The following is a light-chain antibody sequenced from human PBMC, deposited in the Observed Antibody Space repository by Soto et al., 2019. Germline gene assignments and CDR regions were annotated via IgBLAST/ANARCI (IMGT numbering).Light chain of an antibody. CDR1: SSKVGNHF. J-gene: IGLJ3*02. CDR2: NSD. Sequence: QSVLTQPPSASGTPGQRVTISCSGSSSKVGNHFVYWYQHLPGTAPRLLIYNSDQRPSRVPDRFSGSKSGASASLAISGLRADDAGDYYCATWDDSLSGRVFGGGTKVTVL. CDR3: ATWDDSLSGRV. V-gene: IGLV1-47*02.